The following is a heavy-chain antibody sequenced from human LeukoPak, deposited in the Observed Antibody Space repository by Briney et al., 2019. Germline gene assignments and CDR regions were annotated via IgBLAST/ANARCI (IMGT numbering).Heavy chain of an antibody. CDR1: GGSISSGSYY. D-gene: IGHD1-26*01. CDR3: ARSSSGSPFDY. V-gene: IGHV4-61*02. CDR2: ISTSGST. Sequence: SETLSLTCTVSGGSISSGSYYWSWIRRPAGKGLEWIGRISTSGSTNYNPSLKSRVTISVDTSKNQFSLKLNSVTAADTAVYYCARSSSGSPFDYWGQGTLVTVSS. J-gene: IGHJ4*02.